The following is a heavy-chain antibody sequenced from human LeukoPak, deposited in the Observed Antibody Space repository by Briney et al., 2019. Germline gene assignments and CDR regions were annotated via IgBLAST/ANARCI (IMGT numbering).Heavy chain of an antibody. V-gene: IGHV3-23*01. CDR1: GLTFSSYA. J-gene: IGHJ4*02. CDR2: ISGSGGST. D-gene: IGHD6-19*01. Sequence: GGSLRLSCAASGLTFSSYAMTWVRQAPGKGLEWVSGISGSGGSTYYADSVKGRFTISRDNSKNTLYLQMNSLRAEDTAVYYCASRSSGWFSLDYWGQGTLVTVSS. CDR3: ASRSSGWFSLDY.